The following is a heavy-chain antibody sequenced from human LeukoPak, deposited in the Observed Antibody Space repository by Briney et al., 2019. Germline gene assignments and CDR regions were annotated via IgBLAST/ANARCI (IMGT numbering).Heavy chain of an antibody. CDR2: IYHSGTT. CDR1: GYSISSGYY. J-gene: IGHJ4*02. Sequence: NPSETLSLTCTVSGYSISSGYYWGWIRQPPGKGLEWIGSIYHSGTTYYNPSLKSRVTISVDTSKNQFSLKLSSVTAADTAVYYCARLNYYGSGQIDYWGQGTLVTVSS. D-gene: IGHD3-10*01. V-gene: IGHV4-38-2*02. CDR3: ARLNYYGSGQIDY.